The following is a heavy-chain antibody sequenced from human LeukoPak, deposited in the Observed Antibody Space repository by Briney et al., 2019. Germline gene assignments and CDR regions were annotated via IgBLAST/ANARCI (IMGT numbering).Heavy chain of an antibody. CDR3: ARKQWLAYFDI. D-gene: IGHD6-19*01. CDR2: IIPILGIA. CDR1: GGTFSSYA. Sequence: ASVKVSCKAPGGTFSSYAISWVRQAPGQGLEWMGRIIPILGIANYAQKFQGRVTITADKSTSTAYMELSSLRSEDTAVYYCARKQWLAYFDIWGQGTMVTVSS. V-gene: IGHV1-69*04. J-gene: IGHJ3*02.